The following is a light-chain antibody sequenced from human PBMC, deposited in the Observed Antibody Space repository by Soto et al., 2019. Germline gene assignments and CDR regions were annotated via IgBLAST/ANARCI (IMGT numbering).Light chain of an antibody. V-gene: IGLV3-21*02. CDR1: NIGSKS. J-gene: IGLJ2*01. Sequence: VLTQPPSVSVAPGQTATVTCGADNIGSKSVHWYQKKPGQAPLLVVFDDSDRPPGIPARFSAFNSGNTATLTINRVEDGDEADYYCHVWDISGEQVVFGGGTKVTVL. CDR3: HVWDISGEQVV. CDR2: DDS.